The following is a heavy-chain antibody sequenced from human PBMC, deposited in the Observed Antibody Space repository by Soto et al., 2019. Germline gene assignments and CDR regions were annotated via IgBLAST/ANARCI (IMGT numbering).Heavy chain of an antibody. Sequence: QVQLQQWGAGLVKPSETLSLSCAVYGQSFSGHSWAWIRQPPGKGLEWIGEISKSGSTYYNPSLKSRFHISTDTSKNQFSLKLNSVTAADTAAYFCARGSGIVALPGELEDVNYDFWGQGTLVNVSS. D-gene: IGHD1-1*01. CDR1: GQSFSGHS. CDR3: ARGSGIVALPGELEDVNYDF. CDR2: ISKSGST. V-gene: IGHV4-34*01. J-gene: IGHJ4*02.